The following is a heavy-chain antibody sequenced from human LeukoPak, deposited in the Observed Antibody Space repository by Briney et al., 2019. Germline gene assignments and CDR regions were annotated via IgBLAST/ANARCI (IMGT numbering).Heavy chain of an antibody. Sequence: SETLSLTCTVTGGSINRYYWSWTRQSPGKGLEWIAWIYYTGTTNYNPSLKSRVTISVDTSKNQFSLRLTSVTAADTAVYFCAREVAGTSGSFDYWGQGTLVTVSS. CDR1: GGSINRYY. CDR2: IYYTGTT. V-gene: IGHV4-59*01. D-gene: IGHD6-19*01. J-gene: IGHJ4*02. CDR3: AREVAGTSGSFDY.